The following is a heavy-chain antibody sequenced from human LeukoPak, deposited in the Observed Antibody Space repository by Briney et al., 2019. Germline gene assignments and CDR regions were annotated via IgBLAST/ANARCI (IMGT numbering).Heavy chain of an antibody. J-gene: IGHJ1*01. V-gene: IGHV3-30-3*01. CDR1: GFTFSSYA. Sequence: GRSLRLSCAASGFTFSSYAMHWVRQAPGKGLEWVAVISYDGSNKYYADSVKGRFTISRDNSKNMLYLQMNSLRAEDTAVYYCARDKSIAAAGPAEYFQHWGQGTLVTVSS. CDR2: ISYDGSNK. D-gene: IGHD6-13*01. CDR3: ARDKSIAAAGPAEYFQH.